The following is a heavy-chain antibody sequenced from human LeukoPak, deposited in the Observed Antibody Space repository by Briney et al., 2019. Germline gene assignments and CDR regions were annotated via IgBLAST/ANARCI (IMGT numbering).Heavy chain of an antibody. CDR2: ISSSSSYI. D-gene: IGHD2-15*01. CDR1: GFTLSSYS. J-gene: IGHJ4*02. V-gene: IGHV3-21*01. Sequence: GGSLRLSCAASGFTLSSYSMNWVRQAPGKGLEWVSSISSSSSYIYYADSVKGRFTISRDNAKNSLYLQMNSLRAEDTAVYYCASYCSGGSCVDYWGKGPLVTVSS. CDR3: ASYCSGGSCVDY.